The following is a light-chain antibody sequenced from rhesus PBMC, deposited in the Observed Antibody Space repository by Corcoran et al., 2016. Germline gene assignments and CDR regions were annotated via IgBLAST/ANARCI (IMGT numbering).Light chain of an antibody. Sequence: DLQMTQSPSSLSASVGDKVTIPCHASQNINNWFAWYPQKKGKTPKPLNYDASNLQVGVPFRFSGSGSGTDDTLTISRLQPEDSVTYYGQQYDDLPYSFGQGTKVEIK. CDR3: QQYDDLPYS. CDR1: QNINNW. CDR2: DAS. J-gene: IGKJ2*01. V-gene: IGKV1-19*01.